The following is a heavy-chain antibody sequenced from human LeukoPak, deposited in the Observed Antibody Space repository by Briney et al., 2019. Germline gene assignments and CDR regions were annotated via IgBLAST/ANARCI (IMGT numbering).Heavy chain of an antibody. D-gene: IGHD3-3*02. CDR2: IYTSGSA. J-gene: IGHJ4*02. CDR3: ARGSFGVVRGYFDY. CDR1: GGSISSYY. Sequence: SETLSLTCTVSGGSISSYYWSWIRQPAGKGLEWIGRIYTSGSANYNPSLKSRVTMSVDTSKNQFSLKLSSVTAADTAVYYCARGSFGVVRGYFDYWGQGTLVTVSS. V-gene: IGHV4-4*07.